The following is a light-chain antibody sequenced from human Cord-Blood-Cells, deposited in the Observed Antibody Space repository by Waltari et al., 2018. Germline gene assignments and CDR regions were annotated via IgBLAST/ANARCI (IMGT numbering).Light chain of an antibody. V-gene: IGKV1-5*03. CDR3: QQYNSFLLT. J-gene: IGKJ4*01. CDR1: QSISSW. Sequence: DIQLTQSPSTLSASVGDRVTITCRASQSISSWLAWYQQKPGKAPKLLIYKASSLESGVPSRFSGSGSGTEFTLTISSLQPDDFATYYCQQYNSFLLTFGGGTKVEIK. CDR2: KAS.